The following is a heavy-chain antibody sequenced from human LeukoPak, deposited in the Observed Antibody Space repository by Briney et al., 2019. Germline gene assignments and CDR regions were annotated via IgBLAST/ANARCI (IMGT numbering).Heavy chain of an antibody. CDR3: ARGPSGSDY. Sequence: RASVKVSCKASGYTFTSYYMHWVRQAPGQGLEWMGRINPSSGGTNYAQKFQGRVTMTRDTSINTAYMDLSSLRSDDTAVYYCARGPSGSDYWGQGTLVTVSS. V-gene: IGHV1-2*06. D-gene: IGHD3-10*01. CDR1: GYTFTSYY. CDR2: INPSSGGT. J-gene: IGHJ4*02.